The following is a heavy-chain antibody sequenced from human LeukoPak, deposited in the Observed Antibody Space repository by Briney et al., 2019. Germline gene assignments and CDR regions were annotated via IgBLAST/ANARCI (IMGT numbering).Heavy chain of an antibody. D-gene: IGHD4-17*01. J-gene: IGHJ2*01. CDR3: ATSVTRRRLDWFIDL. V-gene: IGHV3-11*04. CDR1: GFTFSDYY. Sequence: GGSLRLSCAASGFTFSDYYMSWIRQAPGKGLEWISHISSPGSTIYYADSVKGRFTISRDSAKNSLSLQMNSLRAEDTAVYYCATSVTRRRLDWFIDLWGRGTLVTVTS. CDR2: ISSPGSTI.